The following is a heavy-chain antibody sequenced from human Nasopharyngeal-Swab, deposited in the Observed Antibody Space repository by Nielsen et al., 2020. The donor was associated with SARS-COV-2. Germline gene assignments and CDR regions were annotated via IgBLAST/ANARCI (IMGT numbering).Heavy chain of an antibody. J-gene: IGHJ4*02. Sequence: GGSLRLSCAASGFTFSSYAMSWVRQAPGKGLEWVSVIYSGGSSTYYADSVKGRFTISRDNSKNTLYLQMNSLRAEDTATYYCAKVFTAATGSYFDFWGQGTLVTVSS. D-gene: IGHD6-13*01. CDR3: AKVFTAATGSYFDF. CDR2: IYSGGSST. CDR1: GFTFSSYA. V-gene: IGHV3-23*03.